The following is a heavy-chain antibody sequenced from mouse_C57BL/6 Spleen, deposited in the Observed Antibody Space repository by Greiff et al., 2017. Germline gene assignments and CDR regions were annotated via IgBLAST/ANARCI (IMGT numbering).Heavy chain of an antibody. CDR3: ARPIYDGTVAY. V-gene: IGHV1-4*01. Sequence: VQLQQSGAELARPGASVKMSCKASGYTFTSYTMHWVKQRPGQGLEWIGYINPSSGYTKYNQKFKDKATLTADKSSSTAYMQLSSLTSEDSAVYYCARPIYDGTVAYWGQGTLVTVSA. J-gene: IGHJ3*01. CDR2: INPSSGYT. D-gene: IGHD2-3*01. CDR1: GYTFTSYT.